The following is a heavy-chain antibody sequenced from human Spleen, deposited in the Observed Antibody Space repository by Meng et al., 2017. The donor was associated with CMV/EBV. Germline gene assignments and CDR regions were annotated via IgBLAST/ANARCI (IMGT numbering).Heavy chain of an antibody. CDR2: IYTSGST. V-gene: IGHV4-4*07. CDR3: AREGYYDSSGPIGY. D-gene: IGHD3-22*01. J-gene: IGHJ4*02. Sequence: VQLRGAGPGLVKPSGPLSPTCTVSGGSISSHYGSWIRQPAGKGLEWIGRIYTSGSTNYNPSLKSRVTMSVDTSKNQFSLKLSSVTAADTAVYYCAREGYYDSSGPIGYWGQGTLVTVSS. CDR1: GGSISSHY.